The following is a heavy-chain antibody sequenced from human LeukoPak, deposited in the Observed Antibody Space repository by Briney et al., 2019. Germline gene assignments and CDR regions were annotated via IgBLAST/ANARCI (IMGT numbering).Heavy chain of an antibody. CDR1: GGTFTSYA. D-gene: IGHD5-24*01. J-gene: IGHJ4*02. Sequence: ASVKVSCKASGGTFTSYAISWVRQAPGQGLEWMGGIIPIFGTANYTQKLQGRGTFTADKATTTAYMELSRLRSEDTAVYYCARGHGYSPDFWGQRTLVTVSS. V-gene: IGHV1-69*06. CDR3: ARGHGYSPDF. CDR2: IIPIFGTA.